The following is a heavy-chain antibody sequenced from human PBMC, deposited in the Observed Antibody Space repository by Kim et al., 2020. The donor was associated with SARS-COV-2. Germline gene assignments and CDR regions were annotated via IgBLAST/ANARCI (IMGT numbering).Heavy chain of an antibody. CDR1: GFIFTNYA. CDR2: ISGSGGTT. J-gene: IGHJ4*02. V-gene: IGHV3-23*01. CDR3: VKDGGSGRDFSY. Sequence: GGSLRLSCAASGFIFTNYAMRWVRQAPGRGLEWVSGISGSGGTTAYADSVKGRFSISRDNSKNMVYLQMNSLTAEDTAVYYCVKDGGSGRDFSYWGQGTLVSVSS. D-gene: IGHD6-19*01.